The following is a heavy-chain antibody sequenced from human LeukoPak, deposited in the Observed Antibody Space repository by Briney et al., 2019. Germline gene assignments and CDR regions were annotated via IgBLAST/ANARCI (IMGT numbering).Heavy chain of an antibody. CDR3: ARDTYDYHFNP. V-gene: IGHV4-59*11. J-gene: IGHJ5*02. D-gene: IGHD5-12*01. CDR1: GGSITSHF. Sequence: SETLSLTCSVSGGSITSHFWSWTRQPPGKGLEWIGYIHYSGSTNYNPSLKSRVTISPDTSKNQLFLKLNSVTAADTAVYYCARDTYDYHFNPWGQGTLVTVSS. CDR2: IHYSGST.